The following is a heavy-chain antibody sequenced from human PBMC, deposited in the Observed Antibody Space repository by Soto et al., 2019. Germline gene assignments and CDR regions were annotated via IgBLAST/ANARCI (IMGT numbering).Heavy chain of an antibody. Sequence: EVQLVESGGGLVQPGGSLKLSCAASGFTFSGSNVHWVRQASGKGLEWVGRIRSKADSYATAYAVSVTGRFTISRDDSKNTAYLQLNSLRTEDTAVYYCTRLVEWGPGDNFEYWCQGTLVTVSS. J-gene: IGHJ4*02. V-gene: IGHV3-73*02. D-gene: IGHD1-26*01. CDR1: GFTFSGSN. CDR3: TRLVEWGPGDNFEY. CDR2: IRSKADSYAT.